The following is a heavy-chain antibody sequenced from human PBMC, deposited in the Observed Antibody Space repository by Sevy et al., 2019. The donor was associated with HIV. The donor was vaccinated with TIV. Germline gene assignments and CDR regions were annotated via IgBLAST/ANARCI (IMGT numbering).Heavy chain of an antibody. CDR1: GYTFTSYW. D-gene: IGHD4-17*01. CDR2: IYPDDSDT. J-gene: IGHJ6*02. Sequence: GESLKISCKGSGYTFTSYWIGWVRQMPGKGLEWMGIIYPDDSDTRYSPSFQGQVTISADKSISTAYLQWSSLKASDTAMYYCARHHASYGVTGYYYYYGLDVWGLGTTVTVSS. CDR3: ARHHASYGVTGYYYYYGLDV. V-gene: IGHV5-51*01.